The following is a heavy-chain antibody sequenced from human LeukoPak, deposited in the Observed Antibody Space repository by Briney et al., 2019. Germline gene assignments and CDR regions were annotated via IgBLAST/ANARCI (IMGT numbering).Heavy chain of an antibody. D-gene: IGHD6-13*01. CDR1: GYTFTSYA. J-gene: IGHJ4*02. CDR2: INAGNGNT. Sequence: ASVKVSCKASGYTFTSYAMHWVRQAPGQRLEWMGWINAGNGNTKYSQEFQGRVTITRDTSASIAYMELSSLRSEDMAVYYCARENIAAANYYFDYWGQGTLVTVSS. V-gene: IGHV1-3*03. CDR3: ARENIAAANYYFDY.